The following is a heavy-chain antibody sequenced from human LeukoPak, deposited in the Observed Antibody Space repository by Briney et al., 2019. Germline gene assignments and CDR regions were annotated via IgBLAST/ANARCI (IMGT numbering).Heavy chain of an antibody. J-gene: IGHJ4*02. Sequence: SETLSLTCAVYGGSFIGYYWSWIRQPPGKGLEWIGEINHSGSTNYNPSLKSRVTISVDTSKNQFSLKLSSVTAADTAVYYCARGAAAGPYAYWGQGTLVTVSS. D-gene: IGHD6-13*01. CDR2: INHSGST. CDR1: GGSFIGYY. CDR3: ARGAAAGPYAY. V-gene: IGHV4-34*01.